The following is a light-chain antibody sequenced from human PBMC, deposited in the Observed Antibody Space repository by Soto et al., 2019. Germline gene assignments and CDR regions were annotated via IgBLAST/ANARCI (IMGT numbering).Light chain of an antibody. V-gene: IGLV2-8*01. CDR3: SSYAGSDVV. Sequence: QSVLTRPPSASGSPGQSVTISCTGTSSYVGGYNYVSWYQQHPGKAPKLMIYEVSKRPSGVPDRFSGSKSGNTASLTVSGLQAEDDADYYCSSYAGSDVVFGGGTKVTGL. CDR2: EVS. J-gene: IGLJ2*01. CDR1: SSYVGGYNY.